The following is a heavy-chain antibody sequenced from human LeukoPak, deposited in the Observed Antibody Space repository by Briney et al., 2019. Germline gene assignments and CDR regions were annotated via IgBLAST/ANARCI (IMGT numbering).Heavy chain of an antibody. J-gene: IGHJ4*02. V-gene: IGHV3-7*03. CDR1: GFTFSSYW. CDR3: AREAFWSGYYFDY. D-gene: IGHD3-3*01. CDR2: IKQDGSEE. Sequence: GGSLRLSCAASGFTFSSYWMSWVRQAPGKGLEWVANIKQDGSEEYYVDSVKGRFTISRDNSKNTLYLQMNSLRAEDTAVYYCAREAFWSGYYFDYWGQGTLVTVSS.